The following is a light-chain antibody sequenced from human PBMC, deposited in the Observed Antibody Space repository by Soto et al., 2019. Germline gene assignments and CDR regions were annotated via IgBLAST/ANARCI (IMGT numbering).Light chain of an antibody. J-gene: IGKJ2*01. Sequence: DTVMTQSPDSLAVSLGERATMNCKSSQSVLYSSNNNNYLAWYQQKPGQPPKLLIYWASIRESGVPDRFSGSGSGTDFTLTISSLQAEDVAVYYCQQYYRSPDTFGQGTKLEIK. CDR2: WAS. CDR3: QQYYRSPDT. V-gene: IGKV4-1*01. CDR1: QSVLYSSNNNNY.